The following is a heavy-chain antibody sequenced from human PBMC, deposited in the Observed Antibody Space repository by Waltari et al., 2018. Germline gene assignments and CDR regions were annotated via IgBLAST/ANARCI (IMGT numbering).Heavy chain of an antibody. CDR2: IYYSGSS. J-gene: IGHJ3*02. D-gene: IGHD2-8*01. Sequence: QVQLQESGPGLVKPSETLSLTCTVSGGSIRSYYWSWIRQPPGKGLEWIGYIYYSGSSNSNPALKSRGTISVDTSKNQCSRKLSSVTAADTAVYYCASLYDDAFDIWGQGTMVTVSS. CDR1: GGSIRSYY. CDR3: ASLYDDAFDI. V-gene: IGHV4-59*01.